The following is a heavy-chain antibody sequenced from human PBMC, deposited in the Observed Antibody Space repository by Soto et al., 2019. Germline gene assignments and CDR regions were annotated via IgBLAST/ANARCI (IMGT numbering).Heavy chain of an antibody. V-gene: IGHV3-48*02. J-gene: IGHJ4*02. CDR1: GFSFSNYN. Sequence: EVQLVESGGGLVQPGGSLRLTCAASGFSFSNYNMNWVRQAPGKGLEWVSYISKSSDTIYYADSVRGRFSISRDNGKNSLYLQMDSLRDEDTAVYYCARDAFDYGTTGYLCDYWGQGTLVTVSS. D-gene: IGHD3-22*01. CDR3: ARDAFDYGTTGYLCDY. CDR2: ISKSSDTI.